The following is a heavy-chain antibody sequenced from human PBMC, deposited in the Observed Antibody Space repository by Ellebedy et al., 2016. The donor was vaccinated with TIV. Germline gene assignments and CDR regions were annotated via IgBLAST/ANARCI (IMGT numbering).Heavy chain of an antibody. Sequence: ASVKVSCKASGGTFSSYGISWVRQAPGQGLEWMGWISAYNGNTNYAQKLQGRVTMTTDTSTSTAYMELRSLRSDDTAVYYCARSRITIFGEVTGNDYWGQGTMVTVAS. CDR3: ARSRITIFGEVTGNDY. CDR1: GGTFSSYG. CDR2: ISAYNGNT. D-gene: IGHD3-3*01. J-gene: IGHJ3*01. V-gene: IGHV1-18*01.